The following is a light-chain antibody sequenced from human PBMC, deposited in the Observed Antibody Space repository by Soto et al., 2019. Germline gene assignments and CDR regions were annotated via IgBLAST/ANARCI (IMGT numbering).Light chain of an antibody. Sequence: DIQMTQSPSSLSASVGYRVTITCRPSQGISNSLAWYQQKPGKVPKLLIYAASTLQSGVPSRFSGSGSGTDFTLTISSLQPEDVATYYCQKYNSAPLTFGQGTRLEIK. V-gene: IGKV1-27*01. CDR1: QGISNS. CDR2: AAS. CDR3: QKYNSAPLT. J-gene: IGKJ5*01.